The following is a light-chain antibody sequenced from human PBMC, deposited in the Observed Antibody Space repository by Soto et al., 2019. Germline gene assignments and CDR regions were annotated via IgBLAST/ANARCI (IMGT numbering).Light chain of an antibody. CDR1: PSVSSN. J-gene: IGKJ3*01. Sequence: EIVMTQSPATLSVSPGERATLSCRASPSVSSNFAWYQQKPGQAPRLIIYGASTRATGSPARFSGSGSGTEFTLTISSLQSEDFAVYYRQQYNNWPGTFGPGTKVDIK. CDR2: GAS. V-gene: IGKV3-15*01. CDR3: QQYNNWPGT.